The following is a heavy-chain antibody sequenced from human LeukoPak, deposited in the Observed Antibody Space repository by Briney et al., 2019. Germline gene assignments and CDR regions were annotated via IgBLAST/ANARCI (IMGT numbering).Heavy chain of an antibody. CDR3: ARHDLDYYDSSGYSEGWFDP. V-gene: IGHV4-39*01. D-gene: IGHD3-22*01. CDR2: SYYSGST. CDR1: GGSISSSSYY. J-gene: IGHJ5*02. Sequence: SETLSLTCTVSGGSISSSSYYWGWIRQPPGKGLEWIGSSYYSGSTYYNPSLKSRVTISVDTSKNQFSLKLSSVSAADTAVYYCARHDLDYYDSSGYSEGWFDPWGQGTLVTVSS.